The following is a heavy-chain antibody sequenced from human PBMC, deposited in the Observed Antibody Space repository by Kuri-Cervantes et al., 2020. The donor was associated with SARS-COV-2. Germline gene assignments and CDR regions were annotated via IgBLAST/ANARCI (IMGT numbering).Heavy chain of an antibody. Sequence: GGSLRLSCAASGFTFSSYEMNWVRQAPGKGLEWVSYISSSGSTIYYADSVKGRFTISRDNAKNSLYLQMNSLRAEDTAVYYCAMVGYSYGQYFDYWGRGTLVTVSS. V-gene: IGHV3-48*03. J-gene: IGHJ4*02. CDR1: GFTFSSYE. CDR3: AMVGYSYGQYFDY. D-gene: IGHD5-18*01. CDR2: ISSSGSTI.